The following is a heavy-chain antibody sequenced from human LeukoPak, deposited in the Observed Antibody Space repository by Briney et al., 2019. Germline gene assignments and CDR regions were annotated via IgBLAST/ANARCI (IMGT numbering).Heavy chain of an antibody. Sequence: GGSLRLSCAASGFTLRTYAKNWVRPAPGKGLEWVSTISGSGGRTFYADSVKGRFTISRDNSNNTVYLQMKTLRAEDTAVYFCAKDRSGLRYFDWYESPYYYYGMDVWGQGITVTVSS. CDR3: AKDRSGLRYFDWYESPYYYYGMDV. J-gene: IGHJ6*02. D-gene: IGHD3-9*01. V-gene: IGHV3-23*01. CDR2: ISGSGGRT. CDR1: GFTLRTYA.